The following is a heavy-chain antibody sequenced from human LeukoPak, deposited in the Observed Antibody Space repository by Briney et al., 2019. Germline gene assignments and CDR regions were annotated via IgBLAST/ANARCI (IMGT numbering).Heavy chain of an antibody. D-gene: IGHD2-8*01. V-gene: IGHV4-39*07. CDR2: IYSSGST. CDR1: GGSISSSSHY. Sequence: SETLSLTCTVSGGSISSSSHYWGWIRQPPGKGLEWIESIYSSGSTNYNPSLKSRVTISVDTSKNQFSLKLSSVTAADTAVYYCARAPLYRPRRAFDIWGQGTMVTVSS. J-gene: IGHJ3*02. CDR3: ARAPLYRPRRAFDI.